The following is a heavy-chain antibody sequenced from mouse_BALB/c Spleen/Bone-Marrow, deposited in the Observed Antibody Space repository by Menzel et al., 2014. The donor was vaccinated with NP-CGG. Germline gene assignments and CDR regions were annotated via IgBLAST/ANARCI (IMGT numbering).Heavy chain of an antibody. D-gene: IGHD2-1*01. V-gene: IGHV1-82*01. CDR3: VRGGNYRFDY. CDR1: GYAFSSPW. J-gene: IGHJ2*01. Sequence: QVQLQQSGPELVKPGASVKISCKASGYAFSSPWMNWVKQRPGQGLEWIGRIYPGDGDTNYNGKFKGKATLTADKSSSTAYMQLSSLTSVDSAVYFCVRGGNYRFDYWGQGTTLTVSS. CDR2: IYPGDGDT.